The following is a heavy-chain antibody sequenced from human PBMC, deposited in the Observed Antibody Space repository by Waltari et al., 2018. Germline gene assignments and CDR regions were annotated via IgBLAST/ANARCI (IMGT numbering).Heavy chain of an antibody. Sequence: QLQLQESGPGLVKPSETLSLTCTVSGGSISSSSYYWGWIRQPPGKGLEWIGSIYYSGSTYYNPSLKSRVTISVDTSKNQFSLKLSSVTAADTAVYYCARHAARFLEWLSLYNWFDPWGQGTLVTVSS. J-gene: IGHJ5*02. D-gene: IGHD3-3*01. CDR3: ARHAARFLEWLSLYNWFDP. V-gene: IGHV4-39*01. CDR2: IYYSGST. CDR1: GGSISSSSYY.